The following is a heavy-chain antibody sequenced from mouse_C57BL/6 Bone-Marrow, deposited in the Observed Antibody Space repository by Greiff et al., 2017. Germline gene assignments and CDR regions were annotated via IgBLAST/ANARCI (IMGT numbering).Heavy chain of an antibody. J-gene: IGHJ1*03. D-gene: IGHD2-4*01. CDR2: IYPRSGNT. V-gene: IGHV1-81*01. Sequence: QVQLQQSGAELARPGASVKLSCKASGYTFTSYGISWVKQRTGQGLEWIGEIYPRSGNTYYNEKFKGKATLTADKSSSTAYMELRSLTSEDSAVYFCASIYYDYDPYFDVWGTGTTVTVSS. CDR3: ASIYYDYDPYFDV. CDR1: GYTFTSYG.